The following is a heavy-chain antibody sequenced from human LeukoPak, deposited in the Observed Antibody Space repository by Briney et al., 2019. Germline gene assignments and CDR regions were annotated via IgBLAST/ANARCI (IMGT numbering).Heavy chain of an antibody. J-gene: IGHJ1*01. CDR2: ISAYNGNT. Sequence: ASVKVSCKASGYTFTSYGISWVRQAPGQGLEWMRWISAYNGNTNYAQKLQGRVTMTTDTSTSTAYMELRSLRSDDTAVYYCARDRRGMSIAVAGHSRIPGYFQHWGQGTLVTVSS. V-gene: IGHV1-18*01. D-gene: IGHD6-19*01. CDR1: GYTFTSYG. CDR3: ARDRRGMSIAVAGHSRIPGYFQH.